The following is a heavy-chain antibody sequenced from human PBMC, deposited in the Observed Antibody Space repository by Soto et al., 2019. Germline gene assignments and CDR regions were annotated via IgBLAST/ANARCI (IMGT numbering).Heavy chain of an antibody. D-gene: IGHD1-1*01. CDR1: GFTVSDYY. Sequence: GSLRLSGAASGFTVSDYYMSWMRQAPGKGLEWVSYISSGSSYTKYADSVKGRFTISRDNAKNSLYLQMNSLRAEDTVVYYCARDSKTGTPYYNYGMDVWGQGTTVTVSS. CDR3: ARDSKTGTPYYNYGMDV. V-gene: IGHV3-11*06. CDR2: ISSGSSYT. J-gene: IGHJ6*02.